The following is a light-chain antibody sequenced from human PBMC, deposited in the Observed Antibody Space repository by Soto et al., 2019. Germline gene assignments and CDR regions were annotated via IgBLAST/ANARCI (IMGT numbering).Light chain of an antibody. CDR2: DAS. J-gene: IGKJ4*01. V-gene: IGKV3-20*01. Sequence: EIVLTQSPGTLSLSPGERATLSCRASQSVANNYLAWYQQKPGQAPRFLMYDASSRATGIPDRFIGSGSGTDFTLTISRLEPEDFAVYYCEQYGSTPLTFGGGTKVEIK. CDR3: EQYGSTPLT. CDR1: QSVANNY.